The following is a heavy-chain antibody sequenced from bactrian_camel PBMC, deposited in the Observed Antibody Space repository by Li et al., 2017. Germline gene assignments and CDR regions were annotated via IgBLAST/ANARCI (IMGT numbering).Heavy chain of an antibody. J-gene: IGHJ6*01. CDR3: AAPVMYGGSCRLNLADFGH. V-gene: IGHV3S53*01. D-gene: IGHD6*01. Sequence: HVQLVESGGGSVQAGESLTLSCAASEFHSGFDFSTWCMAWFRRAPGKQREGIAAIDDDGITEYADSVKGRFTISKVNAETTVLYLQVNCLKTEDTAMYYCAAPVMYGGSCRLNLADFGHWGQGTQVTVS. CDR2: IDDDGIT. CDR1: EFHSGFDFSTWC.